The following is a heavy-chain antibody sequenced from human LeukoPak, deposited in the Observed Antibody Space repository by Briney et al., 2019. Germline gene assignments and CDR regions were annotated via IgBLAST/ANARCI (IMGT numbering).Heavy chain of an antibody. V-gene: IGHV3-23*01. Sequence: PGGSLRLSCAASGFTFSNYAMSWFRQAPGKGMEWVSAISGSGGSTYYADSVKGRFTISRDNSKNTLHLQMNSLRAEDTAVYYCAKKPRWFDPWGQGTLVTVSS. CDR2: ISGSGGST. CDR3: AKKPRWFDP. CDR1: GFTFSNYA. J-gene: IGHJ5*02.